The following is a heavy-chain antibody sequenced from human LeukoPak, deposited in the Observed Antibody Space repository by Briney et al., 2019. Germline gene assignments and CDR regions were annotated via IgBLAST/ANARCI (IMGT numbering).Heavy chain of an antibody. CDR3: GRSMDV. J-gene: IGHJ6*02. CDR1: GFIFSSYW. V-gene: IGHV3-7*03. CDR2: IKQDGSEK. Sequence: GGSLRLSCAASGFIFSSYWMHWVRQAPGKGLEWAANIKQDGSEKYYADSVKGRLTISRDNAKNSLYLQMNSLRAEDTAVYYCGRSMDVWGQGTTVTVSS.